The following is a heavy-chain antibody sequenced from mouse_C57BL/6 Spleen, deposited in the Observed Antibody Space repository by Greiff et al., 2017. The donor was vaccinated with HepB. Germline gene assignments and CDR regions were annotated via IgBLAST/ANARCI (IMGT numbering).Heavy chain of an antibody. V-gene: IGHV1-50*01. Sequence: VQLQHPGAELVKPGASVKLSCKASGYTFTSYWMQWVKQRPGQGLEWIGEIDPSDSYTNYNQKFKGKATLTVDTSSSTAYMQLSSLTSEDSAVYYCARADYYGSSPYFDYWGQGTTLTVSS. CDR3: ARADYYGSSPYFDY. CDR1: GYTFTSYW. D-gene: IGHD1-1*01. CDR2: IDPSDSYT. J-gene: IGHJ2*01.